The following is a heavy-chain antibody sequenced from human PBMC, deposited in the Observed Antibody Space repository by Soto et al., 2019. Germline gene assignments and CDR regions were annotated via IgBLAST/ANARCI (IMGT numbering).Heavy chain of an antibody. D-gene: IGHD5-18*01. CDR3: ARGYRGGGYSYGYGYYYGMDV. CDR1: GGTFSSYA. V-gene: IGHV1-69*01. Sequence: QVQLVQSGAEVKKPGSSVKVSCKASGGTFSSYAISWVRQAPGQGLEWMGGIIPIFGTANYAQKFQGRVTITADESTSTAYMELSRLRSEDTAVYYCARGYRGGGYSYGYGYYYGMDVWGQGTTVTVSS. J-gene: IGHJ6*02. CDR2: IIPIFGTA.